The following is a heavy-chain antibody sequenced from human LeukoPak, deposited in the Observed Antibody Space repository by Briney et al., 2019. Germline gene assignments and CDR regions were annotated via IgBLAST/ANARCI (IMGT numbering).Heavy chain of an antibody. CDR2: ISGSGSST. D-gene: IGHD3-16*02. Sequence: GGSLRLSCAASGFTFSSYAMSWVRQPPGKGLEWVSGISGSGSSTYYAGSVKGRFTISRDNSKNALYLQINSLRAEDTAVYYCSKLGNDNVWGTYRDNWFDPWGQGTLVTVSS. J-gene: IGHJ5*02. CDR1: GFTFSSYA. V-gene: IGHV3-23*01. CDR3: SKLGNDNVWGTYRDNWFDP.